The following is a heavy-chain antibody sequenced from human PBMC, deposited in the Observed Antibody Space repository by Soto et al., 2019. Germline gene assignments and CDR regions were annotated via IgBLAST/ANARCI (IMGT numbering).Heavy chain of an antibody. CDR2: ISWNSDII. CDR3: AKDSQFYYMDV. J-gene: IGHJ6*03. CDR1: GFNINYYA. V-gene: IGHV3-9*01. Sequence: EVQLVESGGGLAQPGRSLRLSCAASGFNINYYAMHWVRQAPGKGLEWVSGISWNSDIIGYADSVKGRFTISRDNAKNSGYLQMNSLRAEDTALYYCAKDSQFYYMDVWGQGTTVTVSS.